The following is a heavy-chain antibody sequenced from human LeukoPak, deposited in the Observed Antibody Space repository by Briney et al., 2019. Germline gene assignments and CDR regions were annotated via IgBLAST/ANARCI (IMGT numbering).Heavy chain of an antibody. V-gene: IGHV4-39*01. Sequence: SETLSLTCTVSGGSISSGGYCWSRIRQPPGKGLEWIGSIYYSGSTYYNPSLKSRVTISVDTPKNQFSLKLSSVTAADTAVYYCARLRFIAAAYDYWGQGTLVTVSS. CDR3: ARLRFIAAAYDY. J-gene: IGHJ4*02. D-gene: IGHD6-13*01. CDR2: IYYSGST. CDR1: GGSISSGGYC.